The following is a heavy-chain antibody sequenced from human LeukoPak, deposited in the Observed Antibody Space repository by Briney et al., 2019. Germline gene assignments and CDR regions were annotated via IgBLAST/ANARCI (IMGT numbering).Heavy chain of an antibody. CDR2: SSWNSGSI. CDR1: GFTFDDYA. Sequence: GGSLRLSCAASGFTFDDYAMHWVRQAPGKGLEWVSGSSWNSGSIGYADSVKGRFTISRDNSKNTLYLQMNSLRAEDTAVYYCARGGYSGYGPLYNWGQGTLVTVSS. J-gene: IGHJ4*02. V-gene: IGHV3-9*01. CDR3: ARGGYSGYGPLYN. D-gene: IGHD5-12*01.